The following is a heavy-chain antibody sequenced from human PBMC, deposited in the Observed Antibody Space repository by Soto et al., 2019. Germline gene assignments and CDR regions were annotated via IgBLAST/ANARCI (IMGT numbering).Heavy chain of an antibody. Sequence: QLHLQQWGAGLLKPSETLSLTCAVYCGSFSGYYWCWIRQPQGKGLEWLGEINHSGSTNYNTSLKIRVSISVGTSNNHFALKLSSVTAADTALYFCARGRGDGYNQRWDFDLWGRGTLVTVSS. CDR2: INHSGST. J-gene: IGHJ2*01. V-gene: IGHV4-34*01. D-gene: IGHD3-10*01. CDR1: CGSFSGYY. CDR3: ARGRGDGYNQRWDFDL.